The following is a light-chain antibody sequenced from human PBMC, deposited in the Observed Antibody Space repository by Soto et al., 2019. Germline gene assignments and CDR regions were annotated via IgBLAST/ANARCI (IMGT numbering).Light chain of an antibody. CDR1: SSNIGAGYD. V-gene: IGLV1-40*01. CDR3: QSYDSRLTAYV. Sequence: QSVVTQPPSVSGAPVQRVTISCTGTSSNIGAGYDVHGYQQCPGTAPKLLIYGDINRPSGVPDRFSGSKSGSSASLAITGLQAEDEADYYCQSYDSRLTAYVFGTGTKLTVL. CDR2: GDI. J-gene: IGLJ1*01.